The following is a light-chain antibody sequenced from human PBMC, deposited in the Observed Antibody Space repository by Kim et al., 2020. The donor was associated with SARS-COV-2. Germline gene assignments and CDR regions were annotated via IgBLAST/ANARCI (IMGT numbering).Light chain of an antibody. CDR3: QQSYNLIT. V-gene: IGKV1-39*01. CDR1: QTISTD. J-gene: IGKJ5*01. CDR2: DAS. Sequence: DIQMTQSPSSLSASVGDRVTITCRASQTISTDLTWYQQKPGKAPKLLIYDASSLQSGVPSRFSGSGSGTDFTLTISNLQPEDFATYYCQQSYNLITFGQGTRLGIK.